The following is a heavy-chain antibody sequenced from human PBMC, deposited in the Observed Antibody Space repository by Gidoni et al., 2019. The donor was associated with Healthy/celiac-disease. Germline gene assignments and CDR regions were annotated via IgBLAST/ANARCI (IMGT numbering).Heavy chain of an antibody. CDR1: GSTFGTSG. CDR3: AKQSGGTDYYDSTPIDY. D-gene: IGHD3-22*01. J-gene: IGHJ4*02. V-gene: IGHV3-30*18. Sequence: QVQLVESGGGVVQPGRSLRLSCAASGSTFGTSGMHWVRQAPGQGLGWVAVISYDGSNKYYADSVKGRFTISRDNSKNTLYLQMNSLRAEDTAVYYCAKQSGGTDYYDSTPIDYWGQGTLVTVSS. CDR2: ISYDGSNK.